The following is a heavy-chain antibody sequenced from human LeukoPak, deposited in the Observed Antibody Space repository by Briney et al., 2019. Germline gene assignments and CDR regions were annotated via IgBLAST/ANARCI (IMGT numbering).Heavy chain of an antibody. J-gene: IGHJ4*02. V-gene: IGHV3-23*01. Sequence: PGGSLRLSRAASGFTFSSYAMSWVREAPGEGLEWVSAISGSGGSTYYADSVKGRFTISRDNSKNTLYLQMNSLRAEDTAVYYCAKDFYSGYEPVFDYWGQGTLVTVSS. CDR1: GFTFSSYA. CDR2: ISGSGGST. CDR3: AKDFYSGYEPVFDY. D-gene: IGHD5-12*01.